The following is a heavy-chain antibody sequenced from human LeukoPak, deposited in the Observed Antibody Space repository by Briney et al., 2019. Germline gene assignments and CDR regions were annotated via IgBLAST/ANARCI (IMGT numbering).Heavy chain of an antibody. CDR2: INLSGGSR. CDR1: GYTFISYY. J-gene: IGHJ4*02. V-gene: IGHV1-46*01. Sequence: ALVKVSCKASGYTFISYYMHWVRQAPGQGLEWMGIINLSGGSRSSAQKFQGRVTMTRDTSTSTVYMELSSLRSEDTAVYYCARGREWELLPSFFDYWGQGTLVTVSS. CDR3: ARGREWELLPSFFDY. D-gene: IGHD1-26*01.